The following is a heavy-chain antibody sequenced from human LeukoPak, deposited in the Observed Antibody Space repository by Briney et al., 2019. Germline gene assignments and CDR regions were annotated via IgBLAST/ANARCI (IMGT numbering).Heavy chain of an antibody. CDR3: ARMVRGVRYYYYGMDV. CDR2: MNPNSGNT. D-gene: IGHD3-10*01. Sequence: GASVKVSCKASGYTFTSYDINWVRQATGQGLEWMGWMNPNSGNTGYAQTFQGRVTMTRNTSISTAYMELSSLRSEDTAVYYCARMVRGVRYYYYGMDVWGQGTTVTVSS. CDR1: GYTFTSYD. J-gene: IGHJ6*02. V-gene: IGHV1-8*01.